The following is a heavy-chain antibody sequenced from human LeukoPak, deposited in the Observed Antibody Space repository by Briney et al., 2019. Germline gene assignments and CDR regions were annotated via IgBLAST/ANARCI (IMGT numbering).Heavy chain of an antibody. D-gene: IGHD3-3*01. Sequence: ASVKVSCKASGYTFTNYAINWVRQAAGQGLEWMGWINPNSGGTNYAQKFQGRVTMTRDTSISTAYMELSRLRSDDTAVYYCARGHDFWSAAPGNWFDPWGQGTLVTVSS. CDR1: GYTFTNYA. CDR3: ARGHDFWSAAPGNWFDP. J-gene: IGHJ5*02. CDR2: INPNSGGT. V-gene: IGHV1-2*02.